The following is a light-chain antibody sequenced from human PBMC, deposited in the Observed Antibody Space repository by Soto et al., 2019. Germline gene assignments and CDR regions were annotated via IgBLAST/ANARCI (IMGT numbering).Light chain of an antibody. Sequence: VMTQSPATLSLSPGESATLSCRASQNIYSNVAWYQQRPGQAPRLLIYRASTRAPGIPARFSGSGSGTDFTLTIRSLQSEDFTVYSCIQYHNLWAFGQGTKVDIK. CDR1: QNIYSN. CDR2: RAS. J-gene: IGKJ1*01. V-gene: IGKV3D-15*01. CDR3: IQYHNLWA.